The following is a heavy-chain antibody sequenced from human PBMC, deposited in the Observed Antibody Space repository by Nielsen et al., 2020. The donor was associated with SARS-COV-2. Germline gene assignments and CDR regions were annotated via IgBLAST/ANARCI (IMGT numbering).Heavy chain of an antibody. D-gene: IGHD4-17*01. CDR3: ARDLWGVGDYAGCYFDY. J-gene: IGHJ4*02. Sequence: GESLKISCAASGFTFSSYWMSWVRQAPGKGLGWVANIKQDGSEKYYVDSVKGRFTISRDNAKNSLYLQMNSLRAEDTAVYYCARDLWGVGDYAGCYFDYWGQGTLVTVSS. CDR1: GFTFSSYW. CDR2: IKQDGSEK. V-gene: IGHV3-7*01.